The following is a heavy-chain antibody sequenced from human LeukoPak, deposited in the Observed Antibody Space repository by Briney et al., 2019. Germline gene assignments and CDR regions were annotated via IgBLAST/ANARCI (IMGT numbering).Heavy chain of an antibody. CDR2: ISGRGGNA. V-gene: IGHV3-23*01. Sequence: GGSLRLSCAASGFTFSSFTMNWVRQAPGKGLEWVSAISGRGGNAHYADSVKGRFTISRDNSKNTLYLEMNSLRSEDTAIYYCAKDYSSDYLVSITAFDVWGQGTKVTVSS. CDR1: GFTFSSFT. D-gene: IGHD3-22*01. J-gene: IGHJ3*01. CDR3: AKDYSSDYLVSITAFDV.